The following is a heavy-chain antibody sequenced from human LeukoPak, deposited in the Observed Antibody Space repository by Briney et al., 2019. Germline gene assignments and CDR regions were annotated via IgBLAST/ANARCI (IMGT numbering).Heavy chain of an antibody. CDR1: GYSFTSYW. CDR3: ARLAGSGYSSQNAFDI. V-gene: IGHV5-51*01. J-gene: IGHJ3*02. Sequence: GESLKISCKGSGYSFTSYWVGWVRQMPGKGLEWMGIIYPGDSDTRYSPSFQGQVTISADKSISTAYLQWSSLKASDTAMYYCARLAGSGYSSQNAFDIWGQGTMVTVSS. D-gene: IGHD6-19*01. CDR2: IYPGDSDT.